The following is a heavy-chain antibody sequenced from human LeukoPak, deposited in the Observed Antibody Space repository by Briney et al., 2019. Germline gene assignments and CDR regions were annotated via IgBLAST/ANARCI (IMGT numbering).Heavy chain of an antibody. J-gene: IGHJ4*02. D-gene: IGHD4-17*01. CDR3: AKGGDYGDYGENR. CDR1: GFTFSSYA. CDR2: IGAGGTFT. Sequence: GGSLRLSCTASGFTFSSYAMNWVRQAPGKGLEWVSGIGAGGTFTYYADSVKGRFTISRDNSRNTLYLQMNSLRADDTAVYYCAKGGDYGDYGENRWGQGTLVTVSS. V-gene: IGHV3-23*01.